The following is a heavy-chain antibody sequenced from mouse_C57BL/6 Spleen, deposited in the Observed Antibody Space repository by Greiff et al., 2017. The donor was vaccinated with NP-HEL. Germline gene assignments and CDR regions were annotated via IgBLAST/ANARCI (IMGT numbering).Heavy chain of an antibody. CDR3: ARGGDITTVVAADY. Sequence: QVQLQQSGAELARPGASVKLSCKASGYTFTSYGISWVKQRTGQGLEWIGEIYPRSGNTYYNEKFKGKATLTADKSSSTAYMELRSLTSEDSAVYFCARGGDITTVVAADYWGQGTTLTVSS. CDR2: IYPRSGNT. CDR1: GYTFTSYG. D-gene: IGHD1-1*01. V-gene: IGHV1-81*01. J-gene: IGHJ2*01.